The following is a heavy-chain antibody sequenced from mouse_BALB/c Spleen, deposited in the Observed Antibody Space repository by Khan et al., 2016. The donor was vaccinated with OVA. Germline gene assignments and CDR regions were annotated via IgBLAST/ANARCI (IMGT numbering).Heavy chain of an antibody. V-gene: IGHV1-4*01. CDR2: INPSSGYS. CDR3: AAGEHYHGSCRAGFAY. CDR1: GYTFTSYT. Sequence: QVQLQQSGAELVRPGASVKMSCKASGYTFTSYTIHWVKQRPGQGLEWIGCINPSSGYSNYNQMFRDKATLTADKSSSTAYLQLSSLPSEDSAVXYDAAGEHYHGSCRAGFAYWGQGTPVTVSS. D-gene: IGHD6-1*01. J-gene: IGHJ3*01.